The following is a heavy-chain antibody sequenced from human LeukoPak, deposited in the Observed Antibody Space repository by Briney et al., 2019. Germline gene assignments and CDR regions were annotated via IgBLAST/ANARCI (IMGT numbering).Heavy chain of an antibody. V-gene: IGHV4-34*01. CDR1: GGSFTGYY. J-gene: IGHJ4*02. Sequence: PSETLSLTCAVYGGSFTGYYWSWIRQPPGKGLEWIGEINHIGRTNYNPSLTSRVTISVDTSKNQFPLKLSSVTAADTAVYYCARDEPVAGIDYWGQGTLVTVSS. D-gene: IGHD6-19*01. CDR2: INHIGRT. CDR3: ARDEPVAGIDY.